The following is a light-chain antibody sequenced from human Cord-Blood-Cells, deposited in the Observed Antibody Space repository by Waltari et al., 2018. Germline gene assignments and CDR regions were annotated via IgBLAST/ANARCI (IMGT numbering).Light chain of an antibody. Sequence: QSVLTQPPSVSGAPGQRVTISCTGSSSNIGAGSDLHWYQQLPGTAPKLLIYGNSNRPSGVPDRFSGSKSGTSASLAITGLQAEDEADYYCQSYDSSLSGSYVFGTGTKVTVL. J-gene: IGLJ1*01. CDR2: GNS. V-gene: IGLV1-40*01. CDR1: SSNIGAGSD. CDR3: QSYDSSLSGSYV.